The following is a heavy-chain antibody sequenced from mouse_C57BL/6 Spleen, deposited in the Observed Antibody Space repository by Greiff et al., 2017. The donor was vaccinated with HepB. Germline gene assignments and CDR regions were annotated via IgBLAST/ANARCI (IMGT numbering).Heavy chain of an antibody. CDR2: IYPRSGNT. D-gene: IGHD1-1*01. J-gene: IGHJ2*01. V-gene: IGHV1-81*01. CDR3: AREDYYGSSYYFDY. Sequence: VQLQQSGAELARPGASVKLSCKASGYTFTSYGISWVKQRTGQGLEWIGEIYPRSGNTYYNEKFKGKATLTADKSSSTAYMELRSQTSEDSAVYFCAREDYYGSSYYFDYWGQGTTLTVSS. CDR1: GYTFTSYG.